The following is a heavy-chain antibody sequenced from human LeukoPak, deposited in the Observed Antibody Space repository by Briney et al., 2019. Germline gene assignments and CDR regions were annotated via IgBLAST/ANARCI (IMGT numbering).Heavy chain of an antibody. J-gene: IGHJ4*02. CDR2: FYTSGST. CDR3: AGERGEEYSSGWYKRNYFDN. CDR1: GGSISSGSYY. Sequence: PSQTLSLTCTVSGGSISSGSYYWSWLRQPAGKGLEWIGRFYTSGSTNYNPSLKSRVAISADMSKNQFSLKLTSVTGADTAVYYCAGERGEEYSSGWYKRNYFDNWGQGIRVTVSS. D-gene: IGHD6-19*01. V-gene: IGHV4-61*02.